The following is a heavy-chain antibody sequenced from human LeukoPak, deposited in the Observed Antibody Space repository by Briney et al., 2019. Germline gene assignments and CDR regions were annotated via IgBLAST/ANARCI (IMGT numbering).Heavy chain of an antibody. D-gene: IGHD3/OR15-3a*01. CDR2: IYYSGST. V-gene: IGHV4-59*08. Sequence: SETLSLTCTVSGGSISSYYWSWIRQPPGKGLEWIGYIYYSGSTNYSPSLKSRVTISVDTSKNQFSLKLSSVTAADTAVYYCARRGPLPYYYGMDVWGQGTTVTVSS. CDR1: GGSISSYY. J-gene: IGHJ6*02. CDR3: ARRGPLPYYYGMDV.